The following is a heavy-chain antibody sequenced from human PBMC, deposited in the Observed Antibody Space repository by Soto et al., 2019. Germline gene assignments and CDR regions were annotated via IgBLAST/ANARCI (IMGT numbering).Heavy chain of an antibody. J-gene: IGHJ6*02. CDR3: AREPLDGMDV. Sequence: QVQLHQSGPGLVKPSQTLSLECTVIGGSVNTGDNYWSWVRQSPGRGLEWIGYIYHTGNTFYNPALENPVTMSVAASKNQFSLTLTSVTAADTAFYFCAREPLDGMDVWGQGTNVTVSS. CDR1: GGSVNTGDNY. CDR2: IYHTGNT. V-gene: IGHV4-30-4*01.